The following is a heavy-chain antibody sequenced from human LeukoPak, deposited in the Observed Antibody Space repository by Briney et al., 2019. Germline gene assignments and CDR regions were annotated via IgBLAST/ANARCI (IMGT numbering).Heavy chain of an antibody. V-gene: IGHV4-59*08. D-gene: IGHD3-10*01. CDR2: IYYSGST. J-gene: IGHJ4*02. CDR1: GASLSLYY. Sequence: NPSDTLSHTCTVSGASLSLYYWSWIRQPPGKGLEWIGHIYYSGSTHYNPSLRSRVTLSVDTSKNQFSLKMTSVTAADTAVYYCARHPYYYGSGSPSWFDYWGQGTLVTVSS. CDR3: ARHPYYYGSGSPSWFDY.